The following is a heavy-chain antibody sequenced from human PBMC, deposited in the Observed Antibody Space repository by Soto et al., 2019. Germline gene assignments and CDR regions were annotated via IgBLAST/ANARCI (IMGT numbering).Heavy chain of an antibody. Sequence: SETLSLTCIVSGGSVYSNGHYWGWIRQPPGKGLEWIGSIDNNGVTNYNSSLKSRVTISRDTSKNQFSLRLTSVTAADTAVYYCGKILVGATGHTDADTWGPGTLVTVSS. J-gene: IGHJ5*02. D-gene: IGHD2-15*01. CDR2: IDNNGVT. CDR1: GGSVYSNGHY. V-gene: IGHV4-39*01. CDR3: GKILVGATGHTDADT.